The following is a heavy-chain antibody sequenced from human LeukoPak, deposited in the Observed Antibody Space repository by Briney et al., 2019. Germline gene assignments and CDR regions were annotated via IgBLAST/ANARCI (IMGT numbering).Heavy chain of an antibody. J-gene: IGHJ5*02. CDR3: ARVGGIVVVPAGRRVDWFDP. Sequence: SETLSLTCAVYGGSFSGYYWSWIRQPPGKGLEWIGEINHSGSTNYNPSLKNRVTISVDTSKNQFSLKLSSVTAADTAVYYCARVGGIVVVPAGRRVDWFDPWGQGTLVTVSS. V-gene: IGHV4-34*01. CDR1: GGSFSGYY. D-gene: IGHD2-2*01. CDR2: INHSGST.